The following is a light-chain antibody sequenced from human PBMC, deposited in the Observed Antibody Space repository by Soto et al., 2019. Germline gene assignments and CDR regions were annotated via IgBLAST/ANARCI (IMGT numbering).Light chain of an antibody. Sequence: DIPMTQSPASLSASVGDRVTITCRASQGISNYLAWYQQKPGKVPKLLIYVASTLQSGVPSRFSGSGSGTDFTLTISSLQPEDVATYYCQRYNSVPWTFGQGTKVEIE. J-gene: IGKJ1*01. CDR2: VAS. CDR1: QGISNY. V-gene: IGKV1-27*01. CDR3: QRYNSVPWT.